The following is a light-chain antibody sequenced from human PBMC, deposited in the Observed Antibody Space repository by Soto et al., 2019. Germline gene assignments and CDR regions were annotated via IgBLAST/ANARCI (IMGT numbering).Light chain of an antibody. V-gene: IGLV1-40*01. J-gene: IGLJ1*01. CDR2: GNS. CDR1: SSNIGAGYD. CDR3: QSYDSSLSGSG. Sequence: QSVLTQPPSVSGAPGQRVTISCTGSSSNIGAGYDVHWYQQLPGTAPKLLIYGNSNRPSGVPDRFSGSKSGTSASLAITGLQPEDEADYYCQSYDSSLSGSGFGTGTKVTVL.